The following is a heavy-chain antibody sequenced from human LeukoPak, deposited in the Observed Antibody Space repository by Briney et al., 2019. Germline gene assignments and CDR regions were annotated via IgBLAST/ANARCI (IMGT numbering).Heavy chain of an antibody. Sequence: GASVTVSCKASGYTFTSYYIHWVRQAPGQGLEWMGWINPYSGDTAYAQKFQGRVTVTRDTSINTAYMELNRSKFDDTAVYYCARGTMNLDSWGQGTLVTVSS. CDR3: ARGTMNLDS. V-gene: IGHV1-2*02. D-gene: IGHD3-22*01. J-gene: IGHJ4*02. CDR1: GYTFTSYY. CDR2: INPYSGDT.